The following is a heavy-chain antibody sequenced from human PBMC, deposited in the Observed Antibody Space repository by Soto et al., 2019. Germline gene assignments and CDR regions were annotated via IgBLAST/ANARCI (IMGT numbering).Heavy chain of an antibody. Sequence: QVQLVESGGGVVQPGRSLRLSCAASGFTFSSYGMHWVRQAPGKGLEWVAVISYDGSNKYYADSVKGRFTISRDNSKNTLYLQMNSLRAEDTAVYYCAKGAYIVVVTAKDYFDYWGQGTLVTVSS. J-gene: IGHJ4*02. CDR1: GFTFSSYG. CDR2: ISYDGSNK. D-gene: IGHD2-21*02. CDR3: AKGAYIVVVTAKDYFDY. V-gene: IGHV3-30*18.